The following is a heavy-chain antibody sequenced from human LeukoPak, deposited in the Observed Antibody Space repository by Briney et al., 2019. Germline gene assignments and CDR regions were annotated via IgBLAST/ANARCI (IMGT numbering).Heavy chain of an antibody. Sequence: GGSLRLSCAASGLTFSSYAMHWVRQAPGKGLEWVSGISWNSGSIGYVDSVKGRFTISRDNAKNSLYLQMNSLRAEDTALYYCAKDIDYYGSGSPLGYYGMDVWGQGTTVTVSS. V-gene: IGHV3-9*01. CDR3: AKDIDYYGSGSPLGYYGMDV. CDR2: ISWNSGSI. J-gene: IGHJ6*02. CDR1: GLTFSSYA. D-gene: IGHD3-10*01.